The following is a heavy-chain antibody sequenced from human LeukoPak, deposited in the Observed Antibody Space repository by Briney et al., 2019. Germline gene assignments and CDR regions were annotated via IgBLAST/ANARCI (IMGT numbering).Heavy chain of an antibody. CDR1: GGSFSGYY. Sequence: SETLSLTCAVSGGSFSGYYWSWIRQPPGKGLEWIGEINHSGSTNYNPSLKGRVTISVDTSKNQFSLKLSSVTAADTAVYYCTRSGYSYGSDYWGQGTLVTVSS. J-gene: IGHJ4*02. D-gene: IGHD5-18*01. CDR2: INHSGST. CDR3: TRSGYSYGSDY. V-gene: IGHV4-34*01.